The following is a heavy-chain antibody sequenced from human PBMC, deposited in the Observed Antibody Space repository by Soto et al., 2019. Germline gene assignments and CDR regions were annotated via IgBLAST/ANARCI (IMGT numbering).Heavy chain of an antibody. J-gene: IGHJ6*02. CDR1: GPSLTTTAMY. V-gene: IGHV2-70*11. D-gene: IGHD3-9*01. Sequence: SGPTLLNPTQTLTLTCSFSGPSLTTTAMYVSWIRQTPGKALEWRGRIDWDDDKYYSTSLKTRLTISKDTSKNQVVLTMTNMDPEDTATYYCARSLTYYDMLPEYYYYHGMDVWGQGT. CDR3: ARSLTYYDMLPEYYYYHGMDV. CDR2: IDWDDDK.